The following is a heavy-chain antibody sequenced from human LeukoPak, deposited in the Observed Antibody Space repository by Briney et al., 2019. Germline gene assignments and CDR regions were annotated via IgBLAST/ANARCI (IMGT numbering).Heavy chain of an antibody. V-gene: IGHV3-23*01. Sequence: PGGSLRLSCAASGFIFSDYVMIWVRQAPGKGLEWVSGITASGDRTYYADSVKGRFTISRDNSKNTLYLQMNSLRAEDTAVYYCAKGPEYDILTGYWGPFDYWGQGTLVTVSS. J-gene: IGHJ4*02. CDR3: AKGPEYDILTGYWGPFDY. D-gene: IGHD3-9*01. CDR1: GFIFSDYV. CDR2: ITASGDRT.